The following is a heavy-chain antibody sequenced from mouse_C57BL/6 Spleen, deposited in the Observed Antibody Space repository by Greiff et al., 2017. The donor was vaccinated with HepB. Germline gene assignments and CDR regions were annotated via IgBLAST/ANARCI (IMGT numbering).Heavy chain of an antibody. CDR2: IDPSDSYT. V-gene: IGHV1-69*01. J-gene: IGHJ2*01. CDR1: GFTFTSYW. Sequence: QVQLQQPGAELVMPGASVKLSCTASGFTFTSYWMHWVKQRPGQGLEWIGEIDPSDSYTNYNQKFKGKSTLTVDKSSSTAYMQLSSLTSEDSAVYYCARRCYVSSFALYFDYWGQGTTLTVSS. CDR3: ARRCYVSSFALYFDY. D-gene: IGHD1-1*01.